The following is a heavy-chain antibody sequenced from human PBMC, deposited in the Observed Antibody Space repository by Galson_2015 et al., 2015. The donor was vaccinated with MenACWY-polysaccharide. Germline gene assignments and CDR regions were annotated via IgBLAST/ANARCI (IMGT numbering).Heavy chain of an antibody. V-gene: IGHV1-2*02. CDR1: GYTFTGNF. J-gene: IGHJ5*02. D-gene: IGHD2-2*01. CDR3: TRVPTYQQAKGSWFVP. Sequence: SVKVSCKASGYTFTGNFINWVRQAPGQGLEWMGWMNPNSGDTSYAQKFQGRVTMTRDTSINTAYMELNRLRSDDTAMYCCTRVPTYQQAKGSWFVPWGQGTPVTVSS. CDR2: MNPNSGDT.